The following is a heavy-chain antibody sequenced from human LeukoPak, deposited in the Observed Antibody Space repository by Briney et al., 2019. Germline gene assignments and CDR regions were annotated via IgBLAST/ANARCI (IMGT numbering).Heavy chain of an antibody. CDR2: ISGSGGST. CDR3: AKAGGGSYYWHLDY. J-gene: IGHJ4*02. V-gene: IGHV3-23*01. Sequence: GGSLRLSCAASGFTFSSYAMSWVRQAPGKGLEWVSAISGSGGSTYYADSVKGRFTISRDNSKNTLYPQMNSLRAEDTAVYYCAKAGGGSYYWHLDYWGQGTLVTVSS. D-gene: IGHD1-26*01. CDR1: GFTFSSYA.